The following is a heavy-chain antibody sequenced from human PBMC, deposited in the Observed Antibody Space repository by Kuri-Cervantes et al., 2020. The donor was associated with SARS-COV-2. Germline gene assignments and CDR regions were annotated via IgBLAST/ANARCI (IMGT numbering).Heavy chain of an antibody. J-gene: IGHJ4*02. CDR1: GFTFSSYG. CDR2: ISYDGSNK. D-gene: IGHD6-13*01. Sequence: GESLKISCAASGFTFSSYGMHWVRQAPGKGLEWVAVISYDGSNKYYADSVKGRFTISRDNSKNTLYLQMNSLRAEDTAVYYCAKDPGASGWYGLDHWGQGTLVTVSS. V-gene: IGHV3-30*18. CDR3: AKDPGASGWYGLDH.